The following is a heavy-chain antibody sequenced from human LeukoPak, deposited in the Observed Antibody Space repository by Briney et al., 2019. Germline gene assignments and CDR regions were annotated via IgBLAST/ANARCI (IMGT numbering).Heavy chain of an antibody. CDR3: ARVRMATIADYYYMDV. CDR1: GGSISSYY. J-gene: IGHJ6*03. Sequence: SENLSLTCTVSGGSISSYYWSWIRQPPGKGLEWIGYIYYSGSTNYNPSLESRVTISVDTSKNQFSLKLSSVTAADTAVYYCARVRMATIADYYYMDVWGKGTTVTISS. D-gene: IGHD5-24*01. CDR2: IYYSGST. V-gene: IGHV4-59*01.